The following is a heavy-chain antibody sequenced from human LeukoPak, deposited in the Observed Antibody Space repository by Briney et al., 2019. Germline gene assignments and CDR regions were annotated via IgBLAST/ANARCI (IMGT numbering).Heavy chain of an antibody. V-gene: IGHV6-1*01. J-gene: IGHJ4*02. CDR1: GDSVSRNSVV. D-gene: IGHD3/OR15-3a*01. CDR3: ARGVGLWRTFDY. Sequence: SQTLSLTCAISGDSVSRNSVVWTWIRQSPSRGLEWLGRTYYQFKWYNDYEVSVKSRITINPDTSKNQVSLKLSSVTAADTAVYYCARGVGLWRTFDYWGQGTLVTVSS. CDR2: TYYQFKWYN.